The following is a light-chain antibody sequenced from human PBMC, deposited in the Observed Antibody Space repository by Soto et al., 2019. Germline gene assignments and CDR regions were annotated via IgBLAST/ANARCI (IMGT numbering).Light chain of an antibody. J-gene: IGKJ1*01. V-gene: IGKV3-20*01. Sequence: EIVLTQSPGTLSLSPGERATLSCRASQSVSSNYLTWYQQKPGQAPRLLIYGASSRATGIPDRFSGSGSGTDFTLTISRLEPEDFAVYYCQQYGSSQTFGQGTKVDNK. CDR1: QSVSSNY. CDR2: GAS. CDR3: QQYGSSQT.